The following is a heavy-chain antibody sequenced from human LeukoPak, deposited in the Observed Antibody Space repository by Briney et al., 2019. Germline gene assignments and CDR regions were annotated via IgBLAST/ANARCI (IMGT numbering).Heavy chain of an antibody. V-gene: IGHV4-61*02. D-gene: IGHD3-9*01. CDR1: GGSISSGSYY. J-gene: IGHJ3*02. Sequence: PSQTLSLTCTVSGGSISSGSYYWSWIRQPAGKGLEWIGRIYTSGSTNYNPSLKSRVTISVDTSKNQFSLKLSSVTAADTAVYYCARRGSYYDILTGYSRGPYAFDIWGQGTMVTVSS. CDR2: IYTSGST. CDR3: ARRGSYYDILTGYSRGPYAFDI.